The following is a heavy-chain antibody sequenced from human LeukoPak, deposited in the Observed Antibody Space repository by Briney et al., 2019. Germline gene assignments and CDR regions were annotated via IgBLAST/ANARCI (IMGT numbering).Heavy chain of an antibody. CDR2: IYYSGST. CDR1: GGSMSPYH. J-gene: IGHJ4*02. V-gene: IGHV4-59*12. Sequence: SETLSLTCTVSGGSMSPYHWGWIRQPPGKGLEWTGYIYYSGSTNYNPSLNSRVTISVDTSKNQFSLRLSSVTAADTAVYYCARDYYDSSGYQHRYFDYWGQGTLVTVSS. D-gene: IGHD3-22*01. CDR3: ARDYYDSSGYQHRYFDY.